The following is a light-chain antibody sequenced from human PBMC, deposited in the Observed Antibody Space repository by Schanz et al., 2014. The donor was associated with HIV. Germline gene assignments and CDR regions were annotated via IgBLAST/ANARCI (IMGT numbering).Light chain of an antibody. CDR2: GAS. Sequence: EVVLTQSPATLSLSPGDRATLTCRASQSVSSYLVWYQQKPGQPPRLLIYGASNRATGIPDRFSGGGSGTDFTLTISRLEPEDFAVYYCQQSGDSGGTFGGGTKVDMK. CDR1: QSVSSY. CDR3: QQSGDSGGT. J-gene: IGKJ4*01. V-gene: IGKV3-11*01.